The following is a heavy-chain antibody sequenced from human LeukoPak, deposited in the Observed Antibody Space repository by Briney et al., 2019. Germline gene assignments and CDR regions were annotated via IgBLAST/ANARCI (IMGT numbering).Heavy chain of an antibody. CDR3: ARVPYYYGSGSYYNPVDY. Sequence: SETLSLTCTVSGDSISSYYWSWIRQPPGKGLEWIGYIYYSGSTNYNPSLKSRVTISIDTPKNQFSLKLSSVTAADTAVYYCARVPYYYGSGSYYNPVDYWGQGTLVTVSS. J-gene: IGHJ4*02. V-gene: IGHV4-59*12. CDR1: GDSISSYY. D-gene: IGHD3-10*01. CDR2: IYYSGST.